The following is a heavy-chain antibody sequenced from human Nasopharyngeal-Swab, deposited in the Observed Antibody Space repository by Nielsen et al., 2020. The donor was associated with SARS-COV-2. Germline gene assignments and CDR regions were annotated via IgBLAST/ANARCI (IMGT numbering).Heavy chain of an antibody. CDR2: INIDGSST. V-gene: IGHV3-74*01. J-gene: IGHJ3*02. D-gene: IGHD2-8*01. CDR3: AKGDTNGANDAFDI. CDR1: GFTFSTYW. Sequence: GESLKISCAASGFTFSTYWMHWVSQAPGKGLVWVSRINIDGSSTRHADSVKGRFTISRDNSKNTLSLQMNSLRAEDTAVYYCAKGDTNGANDAFDIWGQGTTVTVSS.